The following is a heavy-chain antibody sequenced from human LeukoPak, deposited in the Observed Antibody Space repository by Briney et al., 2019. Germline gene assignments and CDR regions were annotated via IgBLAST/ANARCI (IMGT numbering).Heavy chain of an antibody. D-gene: IGHD2-21*02. V-gene: IGHV3-74*01. CDR2: IISDGSST. CDR1: GFTFSSHW. J-gene: IGHJ4*02. CDR3: AREVLCGGDCFSFDY. Sequence: PGGSLRLSCAASGFTFSSHWMHWVRQAPGKGLVWVSRIISDGSSTSYAGPVKGRFTISRDNAKNSLYLQVNSLGAEDTAVNYCAREVLCGGDCFSFDYWGQGTLVTVSS.